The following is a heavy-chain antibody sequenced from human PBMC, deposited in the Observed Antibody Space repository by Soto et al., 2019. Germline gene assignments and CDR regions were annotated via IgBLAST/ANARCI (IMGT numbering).Heavy chain of an antibody. CDR1: GGTFSSYA. CDR3: ARTYCSSTSCYRAFDI. D-gene: IGHD2-2*02. J-gene: IGHJ3*02. Sequence: ASVKVSCKASGGTFSSYAISWVRQAPGQRLEWMGWINAGNGNTKYSQKFQGRVTITRDTSASTAYMELSSLRSEDTAVYYCARTYCSSTSCYRAFDIWGQGTMVTVSS. CDR2: INAGNGNT. V-gene: IGHV1-3*01.